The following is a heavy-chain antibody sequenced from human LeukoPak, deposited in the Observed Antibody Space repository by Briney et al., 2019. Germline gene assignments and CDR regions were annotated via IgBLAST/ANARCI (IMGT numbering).Heavy chain of an antibody. CDR3: ASWPGGWYGEDS. Sequence: GGSLRLSCEASGFTVSSNYMSWVRQAPGKGLEWVSVIYGGGGTYYADSVKGRFTISRDTSKNTLYLQMNSLRAEDTAVYYCASWPGGWYGEDSWGQGTLVTVSS. CDR2: IYGGGGT. D-gene: IGHD6-19*01. J-gene: IGHJ4*02. V-gene: IGHV3-53*01. CDR1: GFTVSSNY.